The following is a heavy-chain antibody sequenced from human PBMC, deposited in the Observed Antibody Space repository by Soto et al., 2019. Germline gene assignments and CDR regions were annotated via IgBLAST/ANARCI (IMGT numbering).Heavy chain of an antibody. J-gene: IGHJ6*02. CDR2: ITRNSDI. D-gene: IGHD2-21*02. CDR1: GFTFSSYS. CDR3: AREETAWRLAYGLDV. V-gene: IGHV3-21*01. Sequence: GSLRLSCAASGFTFSSYSMHWVRQAPGKGLEWVSAITRNSDIYYADSVKGRFTISRDNAQNSVSLQMDSLRAEDTAVYYCAREETAWRLAYGLDVWGQGTTVTVSS.